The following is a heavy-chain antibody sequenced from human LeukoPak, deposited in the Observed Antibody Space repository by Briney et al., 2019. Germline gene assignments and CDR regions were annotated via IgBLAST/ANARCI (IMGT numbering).Heavy chain of an antibody. J-gene: IGHJ3*02. V-gene: IGHV4-30-2*01. Sequence: PSETLSLTCTVSGGSISSGGYYWSWIRQPPGKGLEWVGYIYHSGSTYYNPSLKSRVTISVDTSKNQFSLKLSSVTAADTAVYYCARDRAVGAFDIWGQGTMVTVSS. CDR3: ARDRAVGAFDI. CDR1: GGSISSGGYY. D-gene: IGHD6-19*01. CDR2: IYHSGST.